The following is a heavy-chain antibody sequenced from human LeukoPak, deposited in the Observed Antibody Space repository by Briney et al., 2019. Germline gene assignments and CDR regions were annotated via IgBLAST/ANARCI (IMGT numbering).Heavy chain of an antibody. CDR3: ARVGGVFDY. D-gene: IGHD3-10*01. Sequence: SETLSLTCTVSGYSISSGYYWGWIRQPPGKGLEWIGSIYHSGSTNYNPSLKSRVTISVDTSKNQFSLKLSSVTAADTAVYYCARVGGVFDYWGQGTLVTVSS. V-gene: IGHV4-38-2*02. J-gene: IGHJ4*02. CDR1: GYSISSGYY. CDR2: IYHSGST.